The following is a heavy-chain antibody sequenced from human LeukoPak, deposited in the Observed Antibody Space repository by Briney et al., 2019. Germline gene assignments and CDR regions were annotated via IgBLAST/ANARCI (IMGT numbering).Heavy chain of an antibody. CDR1: GFTFSIYG. CDR2: ISGSGGNT. Sequence: GGSLRLSCAASGFTFSIYGMSWVRQAPGKGLEWVSGISGSGGNTYNAEALTGRFTVSRDNSKNTLYLQMNSLRAEDTALYYCAKGGLRGGTYNDDFWGQGTLVTVSS. J-gene: IGHJ4*02. CDR3: AKGGLRGGTYNDDF. D-gene: IGHD3-16*01. V-gene: IGHV3-23*01.